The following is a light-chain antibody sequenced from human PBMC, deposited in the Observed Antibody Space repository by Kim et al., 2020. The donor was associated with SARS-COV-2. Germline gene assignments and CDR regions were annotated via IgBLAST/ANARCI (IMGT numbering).Light chain of an antibody. Sequence: SVLPGQTASITCTGDKLGDKFACWYQQRPGQSPVVVIYQDSKRPSGIPERFSGSNSGDTATLTISGTQAMDEADYYCQTWDSKTIIFGGGTQLTVL. J-gene: IGLJ2*01. V-gene: IGLV3-1*01. CDR3: QTWDSKTII. CDR1: KLGDKF. CDR2: QDS.